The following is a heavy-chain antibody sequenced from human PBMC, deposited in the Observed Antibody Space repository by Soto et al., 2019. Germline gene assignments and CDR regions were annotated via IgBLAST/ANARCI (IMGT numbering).Heavy chain of an antibody. CDR1: GGSISGSSYY. D-gene: IGHD3-22*01. Sequence: QLQLQESGPGLVKPSETLSLTCTVSGGSISGSSYYWGWIRQPPGKGLEWIGNIYYSGSTYYNPSLKSRVTISVDTSKNQFSLKLSSVTAADTAVYYCMLDSGWKDFDYWGQGTLVTVSS. J-gene: IGHJ4*02. V-gene: IGHV4-39*01. CDR3: MLDSGWKDFDY. CDR2: IYYSGST.